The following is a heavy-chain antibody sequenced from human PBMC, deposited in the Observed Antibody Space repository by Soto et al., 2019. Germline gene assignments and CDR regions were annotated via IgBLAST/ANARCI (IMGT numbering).Heavy chain of an antibody. CDR1: GYTFTSYA. CDR3: ARTSGYYLDDY. D-gene: IGHD3-22*01. J-gene: IGHJ4*02. CDR2: INAGNGNT. Sequence: QVQLVQSEAEVKKPGASVKVSCKASGYTFTSYAMHWVRQAPGQRLEWMGWINAGNGNTKYSQKFQGRVTITRDTSANTAYMELSSLRSEATAVYYCARTSGYYLDDYWGQATLVTVSS. V-gene: IGHV1-3*01.